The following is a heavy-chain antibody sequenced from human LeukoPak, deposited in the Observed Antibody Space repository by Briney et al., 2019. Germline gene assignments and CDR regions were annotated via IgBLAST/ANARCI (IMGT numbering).Heavy chain of an antibody. CDR2: ISSNGGST. V-gene: IGHV3-64*01. CDR1: GFTFSNYA. CDR3: AKRLLDNYADAFDI. J-gene: IGHJ3*02. Sequence: GGSLRLSCAASGFTFSNYAMHWVRQAPGKGLEYVSAISSNGGSTYYANPVKGRFTISRDNSKNTLYLQMNSLRAEDTAVYYCAKRLLDNYADAFDIWGQGTMVTVSS. D-gene: IGHD4-11*01.